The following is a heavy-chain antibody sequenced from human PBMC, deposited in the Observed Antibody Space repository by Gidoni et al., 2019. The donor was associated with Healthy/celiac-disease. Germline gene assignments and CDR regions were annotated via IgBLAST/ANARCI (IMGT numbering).Heavy chain of an antibody. J-gene: IGHJ4*02. CDR2: ISGSGGST. V-gene: IGHV3-23*01. D-gene: IGHD3-16*01. Sequence: EVQLLESGGGLVQPGWSLGRSCAASGLTFSSYAMSWFRQAPGKGLEWVSAISGSGGSTYYADSVKGRFTISRDNSKNTLYLQMNSLRAEDTAVDYCAKRGITFGGADYWGQGTLVTVSS. CDR1: GLTFSSYA. CDR3: AKRGITFGGADY.